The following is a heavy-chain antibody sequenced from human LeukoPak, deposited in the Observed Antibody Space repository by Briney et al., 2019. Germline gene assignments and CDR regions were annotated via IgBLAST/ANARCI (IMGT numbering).Heavy chain of an antibody. CDR1: GYTFTSYG. V-gene: IGHV1-46*01. D-gene: IGHD7-27*01. Sequence: HEASVKVSCKASGYTFTSYGISWVRQAPGQGLEWMGIINPSGGSTSYAQKFRGRVTMTRDTSTSTVYMELSSLRSEDTAVYYCARDVGHLTGDYFDYWGQGTLVTVSS. CDR3: ARDVGHLTGDYFDY. J-gene: IGHJ4*02. CDR2: INPSGGST.